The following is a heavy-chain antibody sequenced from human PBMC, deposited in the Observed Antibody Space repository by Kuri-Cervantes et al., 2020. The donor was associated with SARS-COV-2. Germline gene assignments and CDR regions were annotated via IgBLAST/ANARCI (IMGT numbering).Heavy chain of an antibody. J-gene: IGHJ5*02. D-gene: IGHD3-10*01. CDR1: GGSISSSSYY. CDR3: ARSSGGYDARFDP. CDR2: IYYSGST. V-gene: IGHV4-31*03. Sequence: SETLSLTCTVSGGSISSSSYYWGWIRQPPGKGLEWIGYIYYSGSTYYNPSLKSRVTISVDTSKNQFSLKLSSVTAADTAVYYCARSSGGYDARFDPWGQGTLVTVSS.